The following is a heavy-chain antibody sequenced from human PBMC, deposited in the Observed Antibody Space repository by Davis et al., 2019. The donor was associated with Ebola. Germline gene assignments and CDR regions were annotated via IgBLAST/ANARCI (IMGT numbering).Heavy chain of an antibody. D-gene: IGHD5-18*01. CDR3: ASTGRDTAPAFDI. CDR1: GYTFTSYY. J-gene: IGHJ3*02. CDR2: INPSGGST. Sequence: ASVKASCKASGYTFTSYYMHWVRQAPGQGLEWMGIINPSGGSTSYAQKFQGRVTMTRDTSTSTVYMELSSLRSEDTAVYYCASTGRDTAPAFDIWGQGTMVTVSS. V-gene: IGHV1-46*01.